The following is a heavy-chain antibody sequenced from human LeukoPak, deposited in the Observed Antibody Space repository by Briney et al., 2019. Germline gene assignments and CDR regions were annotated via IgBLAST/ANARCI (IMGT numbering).Heavy chain of an antibody. CDR3: ARGHCSGGSCNDY. D-gene: IGHD2-15*01. V-gene: IGHV3-53*01. CDR1: GFTVSSNY. CDR2: IYSGGST. Sequence: GGSLRLSCAASGFTVSSNYMSWVRQALGKGLEWVSVIYSGGSTYYADSVKGRFTISRDNSKNTLYLQMNSLRAEDTAVYYCARGHCSGGSCNDYWGQGTLVTVSS. J-gene: IGHJ4*02.